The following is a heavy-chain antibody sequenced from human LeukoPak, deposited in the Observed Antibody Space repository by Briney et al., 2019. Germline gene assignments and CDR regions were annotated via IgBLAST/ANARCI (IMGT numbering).Heavy chain of an antibody. Sequence: GGSLRLSCAASEFTFSNYWMTWVRQAPGKGLEWLANIQQDGNEKYYVDSVKGRFTISRDNAKDSLFLQMNSLRAEDTAVYYCARGVVPGTMGVGVWGQGTTVTVSS. CDR3: ARGVVPGTMGVGV. CDR1: EFTFSNYW. J-gene: IGHJ6*02. CDR2: IQQDGNEK. V-gene: IGHV3-7*04. D-gene: IGHD2-2*01.